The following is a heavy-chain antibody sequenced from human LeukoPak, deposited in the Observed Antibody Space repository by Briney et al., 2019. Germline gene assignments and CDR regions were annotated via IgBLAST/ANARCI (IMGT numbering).Heavy chain of an antibody. CDR2: IYHSGST. CDR3: ARGFNSSNYYGSGSYYRAFDY. CDR1: GGSFSGYY. D-gene: IGHD3-10*01. J-gene: IGHJ4*02. V-gene: IGHV4-34*01. Sequence: SETLSLTCAVYGGSFSGYYWSWIRQPPGKGLEWIGEIYHSGSTNYNPSLKSRVTISVDTSKNQFSLKLSSVTAADTAVYYCARGFNSSNYYGSGSYYRAFDYWGQGTLVTVSS.